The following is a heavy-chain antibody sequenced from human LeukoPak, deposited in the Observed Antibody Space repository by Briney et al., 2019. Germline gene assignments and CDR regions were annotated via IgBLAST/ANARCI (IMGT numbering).Heavy chain of an antibody. J-gene: IGHJ4*02. CDR3: ARGFYDILTGGEQFDY. CDR1: GFAFSSYS. CDR2: ISSSGSYI. V-gene: IGHV3-21*01. D-gene: IGHD3-9*01. Sequence: GGSLRLSCAASGFAFSSYSMNWVRQAPGKGLEWVSSISSSGSYIYYADSVKGRFTISRDNAKNSLYLQMNSLRAEDTAVYYCARGFYDILTGGEQFDYWGQGTLVTVSS.